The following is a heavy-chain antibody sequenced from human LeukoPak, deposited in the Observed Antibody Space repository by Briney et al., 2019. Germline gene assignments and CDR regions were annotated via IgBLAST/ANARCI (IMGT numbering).Heavy chain of an antibody. V-gene: IGHV4-38-2*02. CDR3: ARDLSFRLRNYFDY. CDR1: GYSISSGYY. CDR2: IYHSGST. D-gene: IGHD4-17*01. Sequence: SETLSLTCTVSGYSISSGYYWGWIRQPPGKGLEWIWSIYHSGSTYYNPSLKSRVTISVDTSKNQFSLKLSSVTAADTAVYYCARDLSFRLRNYFDYWGQGTLVTVSS. J-gene: IGHJ4*02.